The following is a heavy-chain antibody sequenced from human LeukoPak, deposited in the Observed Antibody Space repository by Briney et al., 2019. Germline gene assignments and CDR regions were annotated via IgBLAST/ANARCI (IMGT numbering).Heavy chain of an antibody. CDR3: ARLDYYGSGIDY. CDR1: GGSISSYY. Sequence: SETLSLTCTVSGGSISSYYWSWIRQPPGKGLEWIGYIYYSGSTNYNPSLKSRVTISVDTSKNQFSLKLSSVIAADTAVYYCARLDYYGSGIDYWGQGTLVTVSS. D-gene: IGHD3-10*01. V-gene: IGHV4-59*08. CDR2: IYYSGST. J-gene: IGHJ4*02.